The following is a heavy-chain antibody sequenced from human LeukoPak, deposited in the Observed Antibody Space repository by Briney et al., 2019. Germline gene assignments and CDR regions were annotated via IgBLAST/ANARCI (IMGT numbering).Heavy chain of an antibody. D-gene: IGHD1-26*01. CDR1: GGTFSSYA. V-gene: IGHV1-69*01. J-gene: IGHJ3*02. CDR3: ATEWETLSKGAEIPYAFDI. Sequence: ASVKVSCKASGGTFSSYAISWVRQAPGQGLEWMGGIIPIFGTANYAQKFQGRVTITADESTSTAYMELSSLISEDTAVYYCATEWETLSKGAEIPYAFDIWGQGTMVTVSS. CDR2: IIPIFGTA.